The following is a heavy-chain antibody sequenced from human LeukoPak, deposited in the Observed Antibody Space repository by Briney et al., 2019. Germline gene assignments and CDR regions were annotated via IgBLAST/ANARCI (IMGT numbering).Heavy chain of an antibody. CDR1: GFTLTTYW. V-gene: IGHV3-7*01. CDR3: ARDTLGEGEDANYAVYYFDY. J-gene: IGHJ4*02. CDR2: IKQDGKEK. D-gene: IGHD4/OR15-4a*01. Sequence: GGSLRLSCAASGFTLTTYWVSWVPQAPGKGLEWVANIKQDGKEKYSADSVKGRFTISRENAKNSLDLQMNTLRAEDTAVYYCARDTLGEGEDANYAVYYFDYWGQGSVVTVSS.